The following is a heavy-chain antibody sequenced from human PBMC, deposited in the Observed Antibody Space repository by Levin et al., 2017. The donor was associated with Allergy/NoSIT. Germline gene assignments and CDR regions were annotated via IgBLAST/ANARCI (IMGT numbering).Heavy chain of an antibody. V-gene: IGHV3-21*01. Sequence: GGSLRLSCAASGFTFSGYNMHWVRQAPGKGLEWVSSFSSSSSYIYYADSVKGRFTISRDNAKHSLYLQMNSLRADDTAMYYCARGDCGGGGCYSLSVRAFESWGQGTKVAVSS. CDR1: GFTFSGYN. CDR2: FSSSSSYI. CDR3: ARGDCGGGGCYSLSVRAFES. J-gene: IGHJ3*02. D-gene: IGHD2-15*01.